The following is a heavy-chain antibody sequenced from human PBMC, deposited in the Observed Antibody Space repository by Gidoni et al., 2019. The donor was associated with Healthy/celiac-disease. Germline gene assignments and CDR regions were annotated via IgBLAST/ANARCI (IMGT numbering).Heavy chain of an antibody. CDR1: GCSISSGGYY. D-gene: IGHD4-17*01. V-gene: IGHV4-31*03. Sequence: QVQLQESGPGLVKPSQTLSLPGPVPGCSISSGGYYWSWIRQHPGKGLEWIGYIYYSGSTYYNPSLKSRVTISVDTSKNQFSLKLSSVTAADTAVYYCARGASDDYGVDYWGQGTLVTVSS. CDR3: ARGASDDYGVDY. CDR2: IYYSGST. J-gene: IGHJ4*02.